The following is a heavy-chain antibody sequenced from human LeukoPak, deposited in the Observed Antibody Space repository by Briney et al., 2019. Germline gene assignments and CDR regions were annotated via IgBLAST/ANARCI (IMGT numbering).Heavy chain of an antibody. J-gene: IGHJ4*02. CDR2: IKRKSDDETT. CDR1: GFTFSNAW. V-gene: IGHV3-15*01. D-gene: IGHD3-9*01. CDR3: TTGGELRYFDWLLYR. Sequence: GGSLRLSCAASGFTFSNAWMGWVRQAPGKGPECVGRIKRKSDDETTDYAAPVKGRFTISRDDSKNMLYLQMNSLKTEDTAVYYCTTGGELRYFDWLLYRWGQGTLVTVSS.